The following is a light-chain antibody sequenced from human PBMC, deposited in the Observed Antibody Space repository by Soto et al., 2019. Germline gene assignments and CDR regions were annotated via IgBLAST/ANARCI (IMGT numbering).Light chain of an antibody. Sequence: SYELTQPPSLAVAPGQTASIACGGNDIGTKSVHWYQQKPGQAPVVVVYGDSDRSLGIPERFSGSNSGNTATLTIRRAEIADEADYICQVQDSTSYHYVFGTATKLTVL. CDR3: QVQDSTSYHYV. CDR1: DIGTKS. V-gene: IGLV3-21*02. J-gene: IGLJ1*01. CDR2: GDS.